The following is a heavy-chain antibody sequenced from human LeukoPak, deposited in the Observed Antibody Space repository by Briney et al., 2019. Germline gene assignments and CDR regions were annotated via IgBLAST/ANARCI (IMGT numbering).Heavy chain of an antibody. CDR2: ISGSGGST. CDR3: AKITMVRGVIIWFDP. J-gene: IGHJ5*02. Sequence: GGSLRLSCAASGFTFSSYAMSWVRQAPGKGLEWVSAISGSGGSTYYADSVKGRFTISRDNSKNTLYLQMNSLRAEDTAVYYCAKITMVRGVIIWFDPWGQGTLVTVSS. D-gene: IGHD3-10*01. V-gene: IGHV3-23*01. CDR1: GFTFSSYA.